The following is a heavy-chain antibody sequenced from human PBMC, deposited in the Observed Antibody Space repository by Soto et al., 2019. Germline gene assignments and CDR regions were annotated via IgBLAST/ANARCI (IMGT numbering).Heavy chain of an antibody. CDR1: GGSISSGDYY. V-gene: IGHV4-30-4*01. CDR3: AADRGNGKTYYYDSSGYYYGSVYVRPGHQVQLEADF. CDR2: IYYSGST. J-gene: IGHJ4*02. D-gene: IGHD3-22*01. Sequence: PSETLSLTCTVSGGSISSGDYYWSWIRQPPGKGLEWIGYIYYSGSTYYNPSLKSRVTISVDTSKNQFSLKLSSVTAADTAVYYCAADRGNGKTYYYDSSGYYYGSVYVRPGHQVQLEADFWGKGTLVTVSS.